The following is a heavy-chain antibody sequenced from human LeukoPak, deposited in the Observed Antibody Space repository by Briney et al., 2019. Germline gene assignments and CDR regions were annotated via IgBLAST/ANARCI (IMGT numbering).Heavy chain of an antibody. J-gene: IGHJ4*02. CDR1: SGPFSGYF. V-gene: IGHV4-34*01. D-gene: IGHD3-22*01. CDR3: ARGRLLYDSSGYQYY. Sequence: SETLSLTCAVYSGPFSGYFWSWIRQPPGKGLEWIGEINHSGSTNYNPPLKSRVTISVDTSKNQFSLKLSSVTAADTAVYYCARGRLLYDSSGYQYYWGQGTLVTVSS. CDR2: INHSGST.